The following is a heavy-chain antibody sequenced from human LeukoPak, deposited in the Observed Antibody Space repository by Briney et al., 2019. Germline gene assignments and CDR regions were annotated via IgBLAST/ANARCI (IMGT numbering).Heavy chain of an antibody. D-gene: IGHD4-17*01. CDR1: GYTFTSYD. Sequence: ASMKVSCKASGYTFTSYDINWVRQSTGQGLEWMGWMNPNSGNTGYAQKFQGRVTITRNTSISTAYMELSSLRSEDTAVYYCARGLLYGAYYYYYYMDVWGKGTTVTVSS. V-gene: IGHV1-8*03. CDR2: MNPNSGNT. CDR3: ARGLLYGAYYYYYYMDV. J-gene: IGHJ6*03.